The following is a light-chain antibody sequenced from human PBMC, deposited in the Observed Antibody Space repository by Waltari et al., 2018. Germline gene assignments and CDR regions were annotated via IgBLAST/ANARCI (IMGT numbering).Light chain of an antibody. Sequence: EIVLTQSPGTLSLSPGARAPLSCRASRSVSNTYLAWYQQKPGQAPRLLIYGTSTRATGIPARFSGSGSGTDFTLTISSLEAEDFAVYYCQHRDHWPPDATFGPGTKVDI. V-gene: IGKV3D-20*02. CDR2: GTS. CDR3: QHRDHWPPDAT. CDR1: RSVSNTY. J-gene: IGKJ3*01.